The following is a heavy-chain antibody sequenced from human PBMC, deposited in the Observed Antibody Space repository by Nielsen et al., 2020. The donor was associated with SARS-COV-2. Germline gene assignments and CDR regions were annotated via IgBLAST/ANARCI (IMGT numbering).Heavy chain of an antibody. V-gene: IGHV3-23*01. CDR2: IVGSGGSP. CDR1: GFTFSSYA. D-gene: IGHD2-15*01. J-gene: IGHJ6*02. CDR3: AKDGGGAWATYYGLDV. Sequence: GGSLRLSCAASGFTFSSYAMSWVRQAPGKGLEWVSGIVGSGGSPYYADSVKGRFTISRDNSKNTLYLEMDSLRSEDTAVYFCAKDGGGAWATYYGLDVWGQGTTVTVPS.